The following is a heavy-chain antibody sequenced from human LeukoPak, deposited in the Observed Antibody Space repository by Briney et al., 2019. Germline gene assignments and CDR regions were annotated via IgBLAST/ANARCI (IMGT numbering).Heavy chain of an antibody. CDR1: GFTFSTYW. CDR3: VRGCGRSSCPYYFDY. D-gene: IGHD2-2*01. J-gene: IGHJ4*02. V-gene: IGHV3-7*03. Sequence: GGSLRLSCAASGFTFSTYWMSWVRQAPGKGLEWVATIKQDGNEKHYVDSVKGRFAISRDNAKNSLYLQVDSLRAEDTAPYFCVRGCGRSSCPYYFDYWGQGTLVTVSS. CDR2: IKQDGNEK.